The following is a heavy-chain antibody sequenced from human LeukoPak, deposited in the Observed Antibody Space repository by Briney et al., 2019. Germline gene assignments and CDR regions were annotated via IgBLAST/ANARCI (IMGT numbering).Heavy chain of an antibody. CDR2: INPNSGDT. Sequence: GASVKVSCKASGYTFTGSYMHWVRQAPGQGLEWMGWINPNSGDTIYAPKFQGRDTMTRDTSVSTAYMELSSLRSDDTAVYYCARARSDIVVVPPVIGAPGGRWFDPWGQGTLVTVSS. J-gene: IGHJ5*02. V-gene: IGHV1-2*02. CDR3: ARARSDIVVVPPVIGAPGGRWFDP. CDR1: GYTFTGSY. D-gene: IGHD2-2*01.